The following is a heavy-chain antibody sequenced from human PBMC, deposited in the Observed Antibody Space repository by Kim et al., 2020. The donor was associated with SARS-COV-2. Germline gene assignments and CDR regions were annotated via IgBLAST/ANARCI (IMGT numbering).Heavy chain of an antibody. V-gene: IGHV3-30*04. CDR2: ISYDGSNK. CDR3: ARSDDYYGSGSYYNSYFDY. Sequence: GGSLRLSCAASGFTFSSYAMHWVRQAPGKGLEWVAVISYDGSNKYYADSVKGRFTISRDNSKNTLYLQMNSLRAEDTAVYYCARSDDYYGSGSYYNSYFDYWGQGTLVTVSS. J-gene: IGHJ4*02. D-gene: IGHD3-10*01. CDR1: GFTFSSYA.